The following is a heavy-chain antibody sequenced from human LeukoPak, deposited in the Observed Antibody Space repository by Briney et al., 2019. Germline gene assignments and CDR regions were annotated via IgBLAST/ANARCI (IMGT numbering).Heavy chain of an antibody. D-gene: IGHD3-10*01. Sequence: GGSLRLSRAASGFIFSNYAMSWVRQAPGKGLEWVSTLSNTGIDTYYADSVKGRFTISRDNYENTLFLQMNYLRAEDTAIYYCAKVPYSDYGSGRPPFMDVWGQGTTVAVSS. V-gene: IGHV3-23*01. CDR3: AKVPYSDYGSGRPPFMDV. J-gene: IGHJ6*02. CDR1: GFIFSNYA. CDR2: LSNTGIDT.